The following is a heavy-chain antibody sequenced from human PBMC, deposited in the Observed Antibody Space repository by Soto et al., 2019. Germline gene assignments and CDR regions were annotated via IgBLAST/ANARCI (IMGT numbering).Heavy chain of an antibody. CDR3: AKDSSSFYVYHYYGMDV. Sequence: PGGSLRLSCAASGFTFSDYYMSWIRQAPGKGLEWVSYISSSGSTIYYADSVKGRFTISRDNAKNSLYLQMNSLRAEDTAVYYCAKDSSSFYVYHYYGMDVWGQGTTVTVSS. J-gene: IGHJ6*02. CDR1: GFTFSDYY. D-gene: IGHD6-6*01. V-gene: IGHV3-11*01. CDR2: ISSSGSTI.